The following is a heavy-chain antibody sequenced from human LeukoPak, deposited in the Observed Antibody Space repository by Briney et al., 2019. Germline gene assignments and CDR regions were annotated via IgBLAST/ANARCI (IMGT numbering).Heavy chain of an antibody. V-gene: IGHV1-3*01. CDR3: ARDCSDFMDV. D-gene: IGHD2-15*01. CDR1: GGTFSSYA. Sequence: ASVKVSCKASGGTFSSYAISWVRQAPGQRLEWMGWINAGNGNTKYSQKFQGRVTITRDTSASTAYMELSSLRSEDTAVYYCARDCSDFMDVWGQGTTVTVSS. J-gene: IGHJ6*02. CDR2: INAGNGNT.